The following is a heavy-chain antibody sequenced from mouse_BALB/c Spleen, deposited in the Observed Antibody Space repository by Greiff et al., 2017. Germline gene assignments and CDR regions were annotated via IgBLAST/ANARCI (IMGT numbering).Heavy chain of an antibody. Sequence: EVQGVESGGGLVQPGGSRKLSCAASGFTFSSYAMSWVRQSPEKRLEWVAEISSGGSYTYYPDTVTGRFTISRDNAKNTLYLEMSSLRSEDTAMYYCARRDGYDGRGAMDYWGQGTSVTVSS. CDR1: GFTFSSYA. D-gene: IGHD2-2*01. J-gene: IGHJ4*01. CDR2: ISSGGSYT. V-gene: IGHV5-9-4*01. CDR3: ARRDGYDGRGAMDY.